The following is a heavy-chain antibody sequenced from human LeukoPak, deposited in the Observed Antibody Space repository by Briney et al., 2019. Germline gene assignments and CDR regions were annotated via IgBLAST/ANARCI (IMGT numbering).Heavy chain of an antibody. Sequence: GGSLRLSCVASGFTFSSYSMNWVRQAPGKGLEWVSSIDTSSSYIYYADSVKGRSTISRDNAKNSLYLQMNSLRAEDTAVYYCARSKAAPGAFDIWGQGTMVTVSS. V-gene: IGHV3-21*01. D-gene: IGHD6-6*01. J-gene: IGHJ3*02. CDR3: ARSKAAPGAFDI. CDR1: GFTFSSYS. CDR2: IDTSSSYI.